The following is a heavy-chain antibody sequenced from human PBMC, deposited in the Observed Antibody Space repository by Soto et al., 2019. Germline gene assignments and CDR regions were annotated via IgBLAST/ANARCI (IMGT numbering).Heavy chain of an antibody. CDR3: ARDRGYVDQFSRGGFDY. V-gene: IGHV1-24*01. J-gene: IGHJ4*02. D-gene: IGHD3-9*01. Sequence: QVQLVQSGAEVKKPGASVKVSCKVSGDILTKFSMHWVRQAPGKGLEWMGNFDPEDDKTIYAQKFQGRVTMTEDTSADTAYMELSSLRSEDTAVYYCARDRGYVDQFSRGGFDYWGQGTLVTVSS. CDR2: FDPEDDKT. CDR1: GDILTKFS.